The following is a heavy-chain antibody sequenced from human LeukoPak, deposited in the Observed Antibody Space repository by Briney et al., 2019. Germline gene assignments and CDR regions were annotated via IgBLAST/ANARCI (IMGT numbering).Heavy chain of an antibody. CDR1: GFTFSSYA. Sequence: PGGSLRLSCAASGFTFSSYAMHWVRQAPGKGLEWVAVISYDGSNKYHADSVKGRFTISRDNSKNTLYLQMNSLRAEDTAVYYCARETPRRGETRDGYRWGQGTLVTVSS. CDR2: ISYDGSNK. D-gene: IGHD5-24*01. CDR3: ARETPRRGETRDGYR. V-gene: IGHV3-30-3*01. J-gene: IGHJ4*02.